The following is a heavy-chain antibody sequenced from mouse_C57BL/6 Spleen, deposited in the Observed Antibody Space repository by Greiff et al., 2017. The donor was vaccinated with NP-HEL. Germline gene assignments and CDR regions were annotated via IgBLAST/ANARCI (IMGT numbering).Heavy chain of an antibody. Sequence: EVHLVESGGGLVKPGGSLKLSCAASGFTFSDSGMHWVRQAPEKGLEWVAYISSGSSTIYYADTVKGRFTISRDNAKNTLFLQMTSLRSEDTAMYYCARRGYYDYDGGDWYFDVWGTGTTVTVAS. D-gene: IGHD2-4*01. CDR1: GFTFSDSG. V-gene: IGHV5-17*01. CDR2: ISSGSSTI. J-gene: IGHJ1*03. CDR3: ARRGYYDYDGGDWYFDV.